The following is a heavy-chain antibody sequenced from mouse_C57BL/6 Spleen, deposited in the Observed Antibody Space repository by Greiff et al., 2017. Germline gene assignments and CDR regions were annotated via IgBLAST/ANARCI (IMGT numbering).Heavy chain of an antibody. J-gene: IGHJ3*01. V-gene: IGHV5-4*03. CDR2: ISAGGSYT. CDR1: GFTFSSYA. CDR3: ASDYSDSSYPFAY. D-gene: IGHD1-1*01. Sequence: EVKGVESGGGLVKPGGSLKLSCAASGFTFSSYAMSWVRQTPEKRLEWVATISAGGSYTYYPDNVKGRFTISRDNAKNDQYLQMSHLKSEDTAMEYFASDYSDSSYPFAYWGQGTLVTVSS.